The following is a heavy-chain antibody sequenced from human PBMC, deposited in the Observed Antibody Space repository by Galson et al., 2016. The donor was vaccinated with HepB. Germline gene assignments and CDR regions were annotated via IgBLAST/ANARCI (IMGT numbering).Heavy chain of an antibody. CDR2: VSYDENNK. J-gene: IGHJ4*02. Sequence: SLRLSCAAPGFTFNSFAMNWVRQAPGKGLDWVATVSYDENNKYYADSIRGRFTISRDNPTNTLYLQMNSLRSEDTAVYYCARGSRDLDYWDQGTLVTVSS. V-gene: IGHV3-30-3*01. CDR1: GFTFNSFA. D-gene: IGHD6-6*01. CDR3: ARGSRDLDY.